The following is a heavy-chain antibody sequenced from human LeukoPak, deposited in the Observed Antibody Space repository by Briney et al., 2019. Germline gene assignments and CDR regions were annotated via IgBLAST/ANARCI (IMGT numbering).Heavy chain of an antibody. CDR1: GYTFTSYG. D-gene: IGHD3-3*01. CDR3: ARDRVNFWSGYYTADY. V-gene: IGHV1-18*01. Sequence: ASVKVSCKASGYTFTSYGISWVRQAPGQGLEWMGWISAYNGNTNYAQKLQGRVTMTTDTSTSTAYMELRSLRSDDTAVYYCARDRVNFWSGYYTADYWGQGTLVTVS. J-gene: IGHJ4*02. CDR2: ISAYNGNT.